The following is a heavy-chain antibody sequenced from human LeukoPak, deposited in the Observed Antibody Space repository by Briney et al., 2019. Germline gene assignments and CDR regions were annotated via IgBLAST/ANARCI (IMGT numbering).Heavy chain of an antibody. D-gene: IGHD3-10*01. J-gene: IGHJ6*02. CDR2: IYYSGST. Sequence: PSETLSLTCTVSGGSISSYYWSWIRQPPGQGLEWIGYIYYSGSTNYNPSLKSRVTISVDTSKIQFSLKLSSVTAADTAVYYCARQWFGEPHLDVWGQGTTVTVSS. V-gene: IGHV4-59*08. CDR3: ARQWFGEPHLDV. CDR1: GGSISSYY.